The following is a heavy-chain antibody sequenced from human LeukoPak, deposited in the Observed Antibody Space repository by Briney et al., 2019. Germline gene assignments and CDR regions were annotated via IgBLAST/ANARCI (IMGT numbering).Heavy chain of an antibody. D-gene: IGHD2-15*01. CDR1: GYTFTAYY. J-gene: IGHJ4*02. Sequence: ASVKVSCKASGYTFTAYYMHWVRQAPGQGLEWMGWINPNSGGTNYAQKFQGRVTMTRDTSISTAYMELSRLRSDDTDVYYCARGEDIVVVVAAMCLDWGQGTLVTVSS. CDR3: ARGEDIVVVVAAMCLD. CDR2: INPNSGGT. V-gene: IGHV1-2*02.